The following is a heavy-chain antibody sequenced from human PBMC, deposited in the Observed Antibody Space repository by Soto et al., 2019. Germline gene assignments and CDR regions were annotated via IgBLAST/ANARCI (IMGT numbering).Heavy chain of an antibody. V-gene: IGHV1-2*04. CDR2: INPNSGGT. CDR1: GYTFTGYY. D-gene: IGHD3-3*01. CDR3: ARDSRRKYDFWSGYNYYYGMDV. Sequence: GASVKVSCKASGYTFTGYYMHWVRQAPGQGLEWMGCINPNSGGTNYAQKFQGWVTMTRDTSISTAYMELSRLRSDDTAVYYCARDSRRKYDFWSGYNYYYGMDVWGQGTTVTVSS. J-gene: IGHJ6*02.